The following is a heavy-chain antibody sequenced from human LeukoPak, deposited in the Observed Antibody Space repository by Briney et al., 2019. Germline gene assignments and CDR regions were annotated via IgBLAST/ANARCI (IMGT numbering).Heavy chain of an antibody. CDR1: EYTFTGYY. J-gene: IGHJ3*02. Sequence: ASVKVSCKASEYTFTGYYIHWVRQAPGQGLEWMGWINPNSGGTNYAQNFQGRVTMTRDTSISTAYMELSRLRSDDTAVYYCARDPVWGELRAFDIWGQGTMVTVSS. CDR3: ARDPVWGELRAFDI. V-gene: IGHV1-2*02. D-gene: IGHD1-26*01. CDR2: INPNSGGT.